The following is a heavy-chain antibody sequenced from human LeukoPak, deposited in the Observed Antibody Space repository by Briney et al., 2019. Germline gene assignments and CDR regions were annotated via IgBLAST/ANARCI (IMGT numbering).Heavy chain of an antibody. CDR2: IYYSGST. CDR3: ARDPGGYYDSSGSNAFDI. J-gene: IGHJ3*02. CDR1: GGSISSSSYY. D-gene: IGHD3-22*01. Sequence: PSETLSLTCTVSGGSISSSSYYWGWIRQPPGKGLEWIGSIYYSGSTYYNPSLKSRVTISVDTSKNQFSLKLSSVTAADTAVYYCARDPGGYYDSSGSNAFDIWGQGTMVTVSS. V-gene: IGHV4-39*07.